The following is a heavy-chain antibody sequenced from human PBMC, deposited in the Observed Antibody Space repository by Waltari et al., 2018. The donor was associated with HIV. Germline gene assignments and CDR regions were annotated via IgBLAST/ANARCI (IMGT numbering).Heavy chain of an antibody. J-gene: IGHJ4*02. V-gene: IGHV3-74*01. D-gene: IGHD3-16*01. CDR1: GFNFRSYW. CDR2: ISTDGSDT. Sequence: EVQLVESGRDLVQPGGSLRLSCAASGFNFRSYWMHWIRQIPGKGLVWVSQISTDGSDTSYLESVKGRFTISRDNAKNTLDLQMNRLRVEDTAIYYCTRDLSTYGHEFDYWGQGTLVTVAS. CDR3: TRDLSTYGHEFDY.